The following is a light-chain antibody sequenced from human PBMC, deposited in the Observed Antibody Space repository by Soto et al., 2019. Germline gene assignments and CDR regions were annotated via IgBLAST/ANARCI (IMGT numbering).Light chain of an antibody. CDR1: QSISYY. CDR3: QQYNRLSTWT. V-gene: IGKV1-5*01. J-gene: IGKJ1*01. Sequence: DIQMTQSPSTLSASVGDRVTITCRASQSISYYLAWYQKKPGKAPKVLIWNASSLQRGVPSRFSGSGSGTEFTLTISSLQPDDFATYSCQQYNRLSTWTFGQGTKVEIK. CDR2: NAS.